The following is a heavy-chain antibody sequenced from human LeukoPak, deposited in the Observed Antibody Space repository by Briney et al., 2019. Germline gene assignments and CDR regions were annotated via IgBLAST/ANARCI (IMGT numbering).Heavy chain of an antibody. J-gene: IGHJ4*02. CDR1: GYNFTSYW. V-gene: IGHV5-51*01. D-gene: IGHD3-16*01. CDR3: ARRGSPGGFDY. Sequence: GGALEISCQGSGYNFTSYWIGWVRQLPGKGLEWMGIIYSGDSDTRYSPSFQGQVTISADKSISTAYLQWSSLKASDTAMYYCARRGSPGGFDYWGQGTLVTVSS. CDR2: IYSGDSDT.